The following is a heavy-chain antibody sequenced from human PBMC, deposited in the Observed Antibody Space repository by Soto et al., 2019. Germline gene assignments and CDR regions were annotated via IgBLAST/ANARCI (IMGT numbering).Heavy chain of an antibody. V-gene: IGHV1-18*01. CDR3: ARDQVDYSNPLYYYGMDV. CDR1: GYTFTSYG. Sequence: QVQLVQSGAEVKKPGASVKVSCKASGYTFTSYGISWVRQAPGQGLEWMGWISAYNGNTNDAQKLQGRVTMTTDTSTSTAYMELRSLRSDDTAVYYCARDQVDYSNPLYYYGMDVWGQGTTVTVSS. CDR2: ISAYNGNT. D-gene: IGHD4-4*01. J-gene: IGHJ6*02.